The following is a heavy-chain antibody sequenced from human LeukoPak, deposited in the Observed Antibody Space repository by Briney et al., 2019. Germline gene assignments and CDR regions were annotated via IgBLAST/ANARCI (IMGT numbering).Heavy chain of an antibody. V-gene: IGHV3-48*03. CDR2: ISSSGSTI. Sequence: GGSLRLSCAASGFTFSSYEMDWVRQAPGKGLEWVSYISSSGSTIYYADSVKGRFTISRDNAKNSLYLQMDSLRAEDTAVYYCARTYGDYDAFDIWGQGTMVTVSS. J-gene: IGHJ3*02. D-gene: IGHD4-17*01. CDR3: ARTYGDYDAFDI. CDR1: GFTFSSYE.